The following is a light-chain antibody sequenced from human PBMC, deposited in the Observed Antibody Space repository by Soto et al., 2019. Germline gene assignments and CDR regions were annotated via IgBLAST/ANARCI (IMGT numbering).Light chain of an antibody. CDR3: QQYESSPPSYT. CDR1: QSLTSSF. Sequence: PGETATLSCRASQSLTSSFLAWYQQKPGQAPRLLIYGASSRSTGIPDRFSGSGSGTDFTLTISRLEPEDFAVYYCQQYESSPPSYTFGQGTKLEIK. J-gene: IGKJ2*01. V-gene: IGKV3-20*01. CDR2: GAS.